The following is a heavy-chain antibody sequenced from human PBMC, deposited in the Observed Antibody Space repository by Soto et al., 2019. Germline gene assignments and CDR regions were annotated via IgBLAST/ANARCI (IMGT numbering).Heavy chain of an antibody. D-gene: IGHD3-10*01. CDR3: ASSYGSGSRAFDY. CDR2: INPILSMS. CDR1: GDTFTFYS. V-gene: IGHV1-69*02. J-gene: IGHJ4*02. Sequence: QVQLVQSGAEVKKPGSSVRVSCKASGDTFTFYSINWVRQAPGLGLEWMGRINPILSMSNYAQRFQGRVTMTADKCTSTAYMELSSLRSEDTAMYYCASSYGSGSRAFDYWGQGALVTVSS.